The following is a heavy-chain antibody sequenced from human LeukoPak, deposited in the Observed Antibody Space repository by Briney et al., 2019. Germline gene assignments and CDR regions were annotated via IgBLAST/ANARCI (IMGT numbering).Heavy chain of an antibody. J-gene: IGHJ4*02. CDR3: AKANYYDSSGYYYFDY. CDR2: IKQDGSEK. D-gene: IGHD3-22*01. V-gene: IGHV3-7*03. CDR1: GFTFSRYW. Sequence: GGSPRLSCGASGFTFSRYWMSWVRQAPGKGLEWVANIKQDGSEKHYVDSVKGRFTISRDNAKNSLYLQMNSLRAEDTALYYCAKANYYDSSGYYYFDYWGQGTLVTVSS.